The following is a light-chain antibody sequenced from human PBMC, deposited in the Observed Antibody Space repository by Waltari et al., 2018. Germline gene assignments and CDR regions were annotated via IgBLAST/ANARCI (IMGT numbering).Light chain of an antibody. V-gene: IGLV1-44*01. CDR3: TAWDDSLDAYV. Sequence: QSVLTQPPSASGTPGQRVTIPCSGSNSNIRSETVTWYQQLPGAAPKLLIYSDYQRPSGVPGRFSASKSGTSAALAITGLQSEDEADYWCTAWDDSLDAYVFGTGTKVTVL. CDR1: NSNIRSET. CDR2: SDY. J-gene: IGLJ1*01.